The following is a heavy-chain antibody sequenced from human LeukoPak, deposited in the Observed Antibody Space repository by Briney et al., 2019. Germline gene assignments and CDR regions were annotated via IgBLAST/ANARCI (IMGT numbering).Heavy chain of an antibody. J-gene: IGHJ6*03. CDR1: GFTFSNYW. CDR3: ARDNGVVHGVYYMDV. D-gene: IGHD3-3*01. CDR2: IKQDGSEK. V-gene: IGHV3-7*01. Sequence: GGSLRLSCAASGFTFSNYWMTWVRQAPGKGLEWVANIKQDGSEKLYVNSVRGRFTISRDNAKMSLFLQMNSLRAEDTAVYYCARDNGVVHGVYYMDVWGKGTTVTVS.